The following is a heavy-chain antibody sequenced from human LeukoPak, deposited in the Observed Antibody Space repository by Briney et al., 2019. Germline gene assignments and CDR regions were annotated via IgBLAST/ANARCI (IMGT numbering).Heavy chain of an antibody. V-gene: IGHV4-59*01. Sequence: TSETLSLTCTVSGGSISSYYWSWIRQPPGKGLEWIGYIYYSGSTNYNPSLKSRVTISVDTSKNQFSLKLSSVTAADTAVYYCARAGYDFWSGPYGMDVWGQGTTVTVSS. CDR3: ARAGYDFWSGPYGMDV. CDR1: GGSISSYY. D-gene: IGHD3-3*01. J-gene: IGHJ6*02. CDR2: IYYSGST.